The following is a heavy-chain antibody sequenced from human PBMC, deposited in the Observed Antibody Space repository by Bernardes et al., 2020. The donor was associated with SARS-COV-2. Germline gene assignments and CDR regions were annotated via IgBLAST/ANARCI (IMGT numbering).Heavy chain of an antibody. CDR3: ARGGRVRAECWFDT. V-gene: IGHV4-59*01. CDR2: IYYSGST. J-gene: IGHJ5*02. Sequence: GKGLQWIGYIYYSGSTNYNPSLKSRVTISVDTSKNQFSLKLSSVTAADTAVYYCARGGRVRAECWFDTWGQGTLVIV. D-gene: IGHD3-10*01.